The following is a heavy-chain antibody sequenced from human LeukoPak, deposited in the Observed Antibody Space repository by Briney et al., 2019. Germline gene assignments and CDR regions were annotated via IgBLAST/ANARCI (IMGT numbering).Heavy chain of an antibody. Sequence: ASVKVSCKASGYTFTSYGISWVRQAPGQGLEWMGWISADNGNRNYAQNFQGRVTMTTDTSTSTAYMDLRSLRSDDTAVYYCARDAGPASADAFDIWGQGTMVTVTS. V-gene: IGHV1-18*01. CDR1: GYTFTSYG. CDR2: ISADNGNR. J-gene: IGHJ3*02. D-gene: IGHD6-13*01. CDR3: ARDAGPASADAFDI.